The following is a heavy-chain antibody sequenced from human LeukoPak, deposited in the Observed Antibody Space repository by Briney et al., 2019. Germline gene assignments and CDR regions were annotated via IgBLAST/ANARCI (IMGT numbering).Heavy chain of an antibody. Sequence: HPGGSLRLSCAASGFTVSSNYMSWVRRAPGKGLEWVSIIYSGGNTYYADSVKGRFTISRDNSKNTVYLQMNSLRGEDTAVYYCARHPTTVTPGRFDYWGQGTLVTVSS. D-gene: IGHD4-11*01. CDR2: IYSGGNT. CDR3: ARHPTTVTPGRFDY. V-gene: IGHV3-53*01. J-gene: IGHJ4*02. CDR1: GFTVSSNY.